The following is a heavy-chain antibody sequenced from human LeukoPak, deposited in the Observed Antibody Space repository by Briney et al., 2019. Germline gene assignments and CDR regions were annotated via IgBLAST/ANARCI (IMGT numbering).Heavy chain of an antibody. Sequence: ASVKVSCKASGYTFTSYDINWVRQATGQGLEWMGWMNPNSGYSGYAQKFQARVTMARNTSISTAYMELSNLRFEDTAVYYCARSKTGSLGNWFDLWGQGTLATVSS. J-gene: IGHJ5*02. CDR3: ARSKTGSLGNWFDL. D-gene: IGHD1-1*01. CDR1: GYTFTSYD. V-gene: IGHV1-8*01. CDR2: MNPNSGYS.